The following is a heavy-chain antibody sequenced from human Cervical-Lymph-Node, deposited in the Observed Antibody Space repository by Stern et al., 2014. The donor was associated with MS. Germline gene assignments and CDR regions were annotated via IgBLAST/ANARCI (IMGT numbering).Heavy chain of an antibody. CDR2: VSYGGSNK. D-gene: IGHD3-3*01. CDR3: ARANYDFWSGYPDFHYYGMDV. J-gene: IGHJ6*02. Sequence: VQLVESGGGVVQPGGSLRLSCAASGFTFRSYAMHWVRQAPGKGLEWVAVVSYGGSNKYYADSVKGRFTISRDNSKNTLYLQMNSLRAEDTAVYYCARANYDFWSGYPDFHYYGMDVWGQGTTVTVSS. V-gene: IGHV3-30-3*01. CDR1: GFTFRSYA.